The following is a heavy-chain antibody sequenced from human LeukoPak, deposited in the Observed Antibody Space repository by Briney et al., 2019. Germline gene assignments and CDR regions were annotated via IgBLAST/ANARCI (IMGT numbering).Heavy chain of an antibody. CDR1: GYTFTSYD. Sequence: ASVKVSSKASGYTFTSYDSNWVRQATGQGLEWMGWMNPNRGNTGYAQKFQGRVTMTRNTSISTAYMELSSLRSEDTAVYYCARASLYDFWSGWYYYYGMDVWGQGTTVTVSS. D-gene: IGHD3-3*01. CDR2: MNPNRGNT. J-gene: IGHJ6*02. CDR3: ARASLYDFWSGWYYYYGMDV. V-gene: IGHV1-8*01.